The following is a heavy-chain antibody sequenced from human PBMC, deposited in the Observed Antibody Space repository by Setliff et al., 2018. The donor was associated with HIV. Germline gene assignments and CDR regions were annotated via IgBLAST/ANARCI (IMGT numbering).Heavy chain of an antibody. CDR2: IKQDGSKA. J-gene: IGHJ4*02. CDR3: AKDNTWIPNGFDY. Sequence: GGSLRLSCAASGFTFSSYWMSWVRQAPGKGLEWVADIKQDGSKAYYMDSVKGRFTISRDNPKNSLYLQMDSLRAEDTAVYYCAKDNTWIPNGFDYWGQGTLVTVSS. V-gene: IGHV3-7*05. D-gene: IGHD5-18*01. CDR1: GFTFSSYW.